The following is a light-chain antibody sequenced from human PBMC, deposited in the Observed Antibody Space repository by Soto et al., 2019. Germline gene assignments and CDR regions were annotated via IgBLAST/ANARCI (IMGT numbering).Light chain of an antibody. CDR2: GAS. CDR3: QQYDSSPRT. CDR1: QSVSSSY. Sequence: EIVLTQSPGTLSLSPGERATLSCRASQSVSSSYLAWYQQKPGQAPRLLIYGASSRATGIPARFSGSGSGTDFTLTISRLEPEDFAVDYCQQYDSSPRTFGQATKVEIK. J-gene: IGKJ1*01. V-gene: IGKV3-20*01.